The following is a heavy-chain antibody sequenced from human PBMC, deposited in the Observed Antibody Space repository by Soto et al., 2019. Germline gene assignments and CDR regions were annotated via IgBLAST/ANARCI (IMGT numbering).Heavy chain of an antibody. Sequence: GSLRLSCTASGFTFSDHGMHWVRQAPGKGLERVASISGSVGSTFYADSVKGRFTISRDNYLNTLDLQMNSLRAEDTAVYYCAKDRTIASRTFDSWGQGALVTVSS. CDR3: AKDRTIASRTFDS. J-gene: IGHJ4*02. V-gene: IGHV3-23*01. CDR2: ISGSVGST. CDR1: GFTFSDHG. D-gene: IGHD6-6*01.